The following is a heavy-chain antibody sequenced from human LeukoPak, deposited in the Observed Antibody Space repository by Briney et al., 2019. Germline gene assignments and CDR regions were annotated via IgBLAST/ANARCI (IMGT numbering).Heavy chain of an antibody. CDR2: IYHSGST. D-gene: IGHD5-18*01. CDR3: TRGQKYISGYTVTELGSGYFDY. J-gene: IGHJ4*02. V-gene: IGHV4-38-2*02. Sequence: SETLSLTCTVSGYSISSGYYWGWIRPPPGKGLEWIGSIYHSGSTYYNPSLKSRVTISVDTSKNQFSLKLSSVTAADTAVYYCTRGQKYISGYTVTELGSGYFDYWGQGTLVTVSS. CDR1: GYSISSGYY.